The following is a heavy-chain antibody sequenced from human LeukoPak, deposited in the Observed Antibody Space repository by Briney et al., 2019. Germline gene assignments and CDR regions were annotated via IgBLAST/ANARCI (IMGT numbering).Heavy chain of an antibody. CDR1: GYTLTELS. V-gene: IGHV1-24*01. CDR2: FDPEDGET. CDR3: ATEGATRASGTHTQYRRYYYGMDV. D-gene: IGHD3-10*01. J-gene: IGHJ6*02. Sequence: ASVKVSCKVSGYTLTELSMHWVRQAPGKGLEWMGGFDPEDGETIYAQKFQGRVTMTEDTSTDTAYMELSSLRSEDTAVYYCATEGATRASGTHTQYRRYYYGMDVWGQGTTVTVSS.